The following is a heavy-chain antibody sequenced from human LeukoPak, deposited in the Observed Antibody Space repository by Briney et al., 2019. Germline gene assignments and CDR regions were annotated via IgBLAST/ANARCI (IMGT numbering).Heavy chain of an antibody. CDR2: ISSSGSTI. V-gene: IGHV3-11*01. Sequence: GGSLRLSCAASGFTFSDYYMSWIRQAPGKGLEWVSYISSSGSTIYYADSVKGRFTISRDNAKNSLYLQMNSLRAEDTAVYYCARVSRNWGPSYWYSDLWGRGTLVTVSS. CDR1: GFTFSDYY. CDR3: ARVSRNWGPSYWYSDL. D-gene: IGHD7-27*01. J-gene: IGHJ2*01.